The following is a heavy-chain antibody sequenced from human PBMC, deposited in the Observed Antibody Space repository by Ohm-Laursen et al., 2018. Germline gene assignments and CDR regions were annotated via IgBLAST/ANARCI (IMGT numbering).Heavy chain of an antibody. J-gene: IGHJ4*02. CDR1: GFTFSSYW. V-gene: IGHV3-7*01. CDR2: IKQDGSEK. Sequence: SLRLSCAASGFTFSSYWMSWVRQTPGKGLEWVANIKQDGSEKYYVDSVKGRFTISRDNAKNSLYLQMNSLRAEDTAVYYCAKVQTSRGLDYWGQGTLVTVSS. CDR3: AKVQTSRGLDY.